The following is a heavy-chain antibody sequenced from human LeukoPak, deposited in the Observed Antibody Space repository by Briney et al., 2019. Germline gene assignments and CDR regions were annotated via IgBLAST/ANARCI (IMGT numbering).Heavy chain of an antibody. CDR3: ARDVGASAPDAFDI. J-gene: IGHJ3*02. V-gene: IGHV3-21*01. D-gene: IGHD1-26*01. CDR1: GFTFSTYN. CDR2: ISSSSNYI. Sequence: PGGSLRLSCAASGFTFSTYNMNWVRQAPGKGLEWVSSISSSSNYIYYADSVKGRFTISRVNAKNSLYLQMSSLRAEDTDVYYCARDVGASAPDAFDIWGQGTMVTVSS.